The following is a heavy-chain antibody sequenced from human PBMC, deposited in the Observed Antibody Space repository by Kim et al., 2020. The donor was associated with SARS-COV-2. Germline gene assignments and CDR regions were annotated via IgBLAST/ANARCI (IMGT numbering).Heavy chain of an antibody. CDR1: GFSFSNYW. Sequence: GGSLRLSCAGSGFSFSNYWMSWVRQAPGKGLEWVANIKEDGSENYYVDSVRGRFTISRDNAKNSLYLQMNSLRAGDTAAYYCVGGPLATAAGLTWGQGSLVTVSS. CDR3: VGGPLATAAGLT. D-gene: IGHD6-25*01. V-gene: IGHV3-7*01. J-gene: IGHJ5*02. CDR2: IKEDGSEN.